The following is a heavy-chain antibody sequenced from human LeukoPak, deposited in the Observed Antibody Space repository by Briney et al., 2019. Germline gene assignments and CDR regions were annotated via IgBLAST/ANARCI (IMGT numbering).Heavy chain of an antibody. Sequence: GESLKISCKGSGYTFTSYWIAWVRQMPGKGLEWMGIIYPGDSDTRYSPSFQGQVTISADKSISTAYLQWSSLKASDTAMYYCARRMKSTTGGFDYXXXGTLVTVSS. J-gene: IGHJ4*02. V-gene: IGHV5-51*01. CDR3: ARRMKSTTGGFDY. D-gene: IGHD2/OR15-2a*01. CDR1: GYTFTSYW. CDR2: IYPGDSDT.